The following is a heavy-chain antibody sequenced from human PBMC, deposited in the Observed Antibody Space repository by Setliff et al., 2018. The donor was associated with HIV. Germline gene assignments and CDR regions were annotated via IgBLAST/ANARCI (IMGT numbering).Heavy chain of an antibody. Sequence: SETLSLTCTVSGGSVGSGSYYWSWIRQPAGKGLEWIGRIYTSGSTNYNPSLKSRVTISVDTSKNQFSLKLSSVTAADTAVYYCARDRPYYYYGMDVWGQGTRSPSP. CDR1: GGSVGSGSYY. J-gene: IGHJ6*02. CDR2: IYTSGST. V-gene: IGHV4-61*02. CDR3: ARDRPYYYYGMDV.